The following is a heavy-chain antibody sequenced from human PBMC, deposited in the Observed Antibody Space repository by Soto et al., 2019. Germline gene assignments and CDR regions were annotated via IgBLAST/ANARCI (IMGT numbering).Heavy chain of an antibody. CDR2: IDPSDSYT. J-gene: IGHJ6*03. Sequence: EVQLVQSGAEVKKPGESLRISCKGSGYSFTSYWISWVRQMPGKGLEWMGRIDPSDSYTNYSPSSQGHVTISADKSISTAYLQWGSLRASDTAMYYCARQYYDFPSARALGAYYYRDVWGKGTTVTVSS. D-gene: IGHD3-3*01. CDR3: ARQYYDFPSARALGAYYYRDV. V-gene: IGHV5-10-1*03. CDR1: GYSFTSYW.